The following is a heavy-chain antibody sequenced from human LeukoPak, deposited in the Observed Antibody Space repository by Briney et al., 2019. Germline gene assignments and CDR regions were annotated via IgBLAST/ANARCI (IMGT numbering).Heavy chain of an antibody. Sequence: PGGSLRLSCAASGVTFSRYWMHWVRQAPGKGLVWVSRSKNDGSRTTYADAVKGRFTISRDNAKNTLYLQMNSLSADDTAVYYCVREPYCSGGSCYTSGFDCWGQGTLVTVSS. CDR2: SKNDGSRT. D-gene: IGHD2-15*01. CDR1: GVTFSRYW. CDR3: VREPYCSGGSCYTSGFDC. V-gene: IGHV3-74*01. J-gene: IGHJ4*02.